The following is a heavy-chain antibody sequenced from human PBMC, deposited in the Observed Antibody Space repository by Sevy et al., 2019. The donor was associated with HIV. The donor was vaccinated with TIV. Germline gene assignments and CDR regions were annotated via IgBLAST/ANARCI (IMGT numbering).Heavy chain of an antibody. CDR3: AKSPVYSSGLFYFDY. V-gene: IGHV5-51*01. CDR2: IYPGDSDT. Sequence: GESLKISCKGPGYSFTSYWIGWVRQMPGKGLEWMGIIYPGDSDTSYSPSFQGQVTNSAEKSFRTAYLQWSSLKAADTAMYYCAKSPVYSSGLFYFDYWGQGTLVTVSS. J-gene: IGHJ4*02. CDR1: GYSFTSYW. D-gene: IGHD6-19*01.